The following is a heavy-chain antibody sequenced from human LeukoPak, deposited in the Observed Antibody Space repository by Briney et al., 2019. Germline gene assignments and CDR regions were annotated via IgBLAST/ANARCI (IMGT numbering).Heavy chain of an antibody. CDR1: GGTFSSYA. Sequence: SVKVSCKASGGTFSSYAISWVRQAPGHGLEWMGGIIPIFGTANYAQKFQGGVTITTDESTSTAYMELSSLRSEDTAGYYCARVCDVAVAGSCAFDIWGQGTVVTVSS. J-gene: IGHJ3*02. CDR2: IIPIFGTA. D-gene: IGHD6-19*01. V-gene: IGHV1-69*05. CDR3: ARVCDVAVAGSCAFDI.